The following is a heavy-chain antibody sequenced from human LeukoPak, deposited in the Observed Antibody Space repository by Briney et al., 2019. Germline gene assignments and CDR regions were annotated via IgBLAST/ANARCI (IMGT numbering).Heavy chain of an antibody. Sequence: ASVKVSCKASGYTFTSYYMHWVRQAPGQGLEWKGIINPSGGSTSYAQKFQGRVTITADESTSTAYMELSSLRSEDTAVYYCARPNSAGVTEYFQHWGQGTLVTVSS. CDR2: INPSGGST. CDR3: ARPNSAGVTEYFQH. J-gene: IGHJ1*01. D-gene: IGHD4-23*01. V-gene: IGHV1-46*01. CDR1: GYTFTSYY.